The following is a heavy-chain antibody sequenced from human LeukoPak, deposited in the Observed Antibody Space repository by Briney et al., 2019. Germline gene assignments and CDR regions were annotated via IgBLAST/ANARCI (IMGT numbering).Heavy chain of an antibody. J-gene: IGHJ4*02. Sequence: SETLSLTCTVSGVSISSYYWSWIRQPPGKGLEWIGYIYYSGSTNYNPSLKSRVTISVDTSKNQFSLKLSSVTAADTAVYYCARREKWAYFDYWGQGTLVTVSS. CDR2: IYYSGST. CDR3: ARREKWAYFDY. V-gene: IGHV4-59*01. D-gene: IGHD1-26*01. CDR1: GVSISSYY.